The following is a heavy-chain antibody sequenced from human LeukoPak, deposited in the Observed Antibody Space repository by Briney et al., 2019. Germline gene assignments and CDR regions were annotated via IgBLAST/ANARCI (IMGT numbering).Heavy chain of an antibody. V-gene: IGHV1-2*02. J-gene: IGHJ6*02. CDR2: INPNSGGT. Sequence: ASVKVSCKASGYTFTGYYMHWVRQAPGQGLERMGWINPNSGGTNYAQKFQGRVTMTRDTSISTAYMELRRLRSDDTAVYYCARTGYYGSGSPYYYGMDVWGQGTTVTVSS. D-gene: IGHD3-10*01. CDR1: GYTFTGYY. CDR3: ARTGYYGSGSPYYYGMDV.